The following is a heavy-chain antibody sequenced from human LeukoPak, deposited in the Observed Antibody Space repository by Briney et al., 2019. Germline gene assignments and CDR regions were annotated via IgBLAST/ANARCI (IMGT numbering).Heavy chain of an antibody. D-gene: IGHD3-22*01. V-gene: IGHV1-3*03. CDR2: VNADNSNT. CDR3: AVGDYYYDTRFDY. J-gene: IGHJ4*02. CDR1: GFPFTSYA. Sequence: GAPVKVSCKASGFPFTSYAIHWVRQAPGQRLEWMGWVNADNSNTKYSQEFQGRVTITRDTSASTAYMDLNSLRSEDMAVYYCAVGDYYYDTRFDYWGQGTLVTVSS.